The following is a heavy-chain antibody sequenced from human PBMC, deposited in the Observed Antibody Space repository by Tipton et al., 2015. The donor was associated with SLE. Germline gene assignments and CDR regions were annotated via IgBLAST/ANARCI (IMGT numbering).Heavy chain of an antibody. CDR1: GGSMTGSY. CDR2: IYYSGDT. V-gene: IGHV4-59*01. CDR3: ARLDSGNLLFDS. D-gene: IGHD1-26*01. Sequence: GLVKPSETLSLTCSVSGGSMTGSYWSWVRQPPGRGLEWIGSIYYSGDTHYNPSLNSQVTMSADTSKNQFSLKLSSVTAADTAVYYCARLDSGNLLFDSWGPGPLVTVSS. J-gene: IGHJ4*01.